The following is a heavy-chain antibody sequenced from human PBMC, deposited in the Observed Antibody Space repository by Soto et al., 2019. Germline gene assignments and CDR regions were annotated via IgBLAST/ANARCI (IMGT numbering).Heavy chain of an antibody. J-gene: IGHJ4*01. Sequence: SLRFPCVASGLSIDDSAMHWVRQVPGKGLEWVSGISWNSGRIGYADSVKGRFTLSRDNAKNSLYLQMDSLRPEDSALYYRVKALKAYTVTTYFEHWGRGALVTVSS. CDR2: ISWNSGRI. V-gene: IGHV3-9*01. CDR3: VKALKAYTVTTYFEH. D-gene: IGHD4-17*01. CDR1: GLSIDDSA.